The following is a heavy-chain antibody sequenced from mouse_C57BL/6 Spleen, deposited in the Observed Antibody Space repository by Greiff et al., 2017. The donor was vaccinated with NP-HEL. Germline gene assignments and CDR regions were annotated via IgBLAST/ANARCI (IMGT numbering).Heavy chain of an antibody. CDR3: ANSDGYYYAMEY. J-gene: IGHJ4*01. CDR2: IWRGGST. Sequence: VQLQQSGPGLVQPSQSLSITCTVSGFSLTSYGVHWVRQSPGKGLEWLGVIWRGGSTDYNAAFMSRLSITKDNSKSQVFFKMNRLQDDDTDIYSCANSDGYYYAMEYWGQGTSVTVSS. D-gene: IGHD2-3*01. V-gene: IGHV2-5*01. CDR1: GFSLTSYG.